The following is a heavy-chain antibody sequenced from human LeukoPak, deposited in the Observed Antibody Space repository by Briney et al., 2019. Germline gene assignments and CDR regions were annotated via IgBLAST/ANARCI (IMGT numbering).Heavy chain of an antibody. Sequence: GGSLRLSCAASGFTFSSYGMNWVRQAPGKGLEWVSSITSSSSYIYYADSVKGRFTISRDNSKNTLYLQMNSLRAEDTAVYYCARDGTVGDYWGQGTLVTVSS. CDR3: ARDGTVGDY. D-gene: IGHD3-10*01. V-gene: IGHV3-21*01. CDR2: ITSSSSYI. CDR1: GFTFSSYG. J-gene: IGHJ4*02.